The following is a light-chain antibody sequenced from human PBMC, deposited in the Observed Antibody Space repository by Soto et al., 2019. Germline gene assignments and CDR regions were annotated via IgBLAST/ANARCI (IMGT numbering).Light chain of an antibody. Sequence: EILMTQSPATLSLSPGEIFTLSCRASQSVSSNLAWYQQKPGQAPRLLIYGASTRATGIPARFSGSGSGTEFTLTISSLQSEDFAVYYCQQYGSSITFGQGTRLEIK. CDR1: QSVSSN. J-gene: IGKJ5*01. CDR2: GAS. V-gene: IGKV3D-15*01. CDR3: QQYGSSIT.